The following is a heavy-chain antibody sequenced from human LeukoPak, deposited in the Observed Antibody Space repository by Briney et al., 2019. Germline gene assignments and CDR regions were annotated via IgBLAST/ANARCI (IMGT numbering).Heavy chain of an antibody. V-gene: IGHV1-69*01. D-gene: IGHD3-3*01. CDR2: IIPIFGTA. J-gene: IGHJ4*02. CDR3: ARPGLKYDFWSEEFYFDY. CDR1: GGTFSSYA. Sequence: SVKASCKASGGTFSSYAISWVRQAPGQGLEWMGGIIPIFGTANYAQKFQGRVTITADESTSTAYMELSSLRSEDTAVYYCARPGLKYDFWSEEFYFDYWGQGTLVTVSS.